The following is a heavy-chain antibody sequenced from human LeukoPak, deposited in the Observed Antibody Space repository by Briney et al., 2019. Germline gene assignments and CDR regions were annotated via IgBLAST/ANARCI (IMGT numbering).Heavy chain of an antibody. J-gene: IGHJ6*03. CDR1: GGSISSSGYY. V-gene: IGHV4-39*07. Sequence: SETLSLTCTVSGGSISSSGYYWGWIRQPPGEGLEWIGTIYYSGSTYYNPSLKSRVTISVDTSKNQFSLKLSSVTAADTAVYYCARDVEGYGSGSYFTLGGSYYYYYMDVWGKGTTVTISS. CDR3: ARDVEGYGSGSYFTLGGSYYYYYMDV. CDR2: IYYSGST. D-gene: IGHD3-10*01.